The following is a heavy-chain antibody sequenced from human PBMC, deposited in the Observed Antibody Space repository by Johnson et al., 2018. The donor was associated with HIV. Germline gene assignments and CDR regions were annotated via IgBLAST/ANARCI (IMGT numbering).Heavy chain of an antibody. CDR3: ARDEVAGAFDI. V-gene: IGHV3-53*01. Sequence: VQLVESGGGLIQPGGSLRLSCAASGFTVSSNYMSWVRQAPGKGLEWASVIYSGGRTYYADSVKGRFTISRDNSKNTTYLQMNSLRAEDTAVYYCARDEVAGAFDIWGQGTMVTVSS. CDR2: IYSGGRT. CDR1: GFTVSSNY. J-gene: IGHJ3*02.